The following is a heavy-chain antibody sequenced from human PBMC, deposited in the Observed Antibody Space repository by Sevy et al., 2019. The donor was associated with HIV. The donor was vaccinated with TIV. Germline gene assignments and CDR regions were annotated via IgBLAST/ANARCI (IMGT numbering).Heavy chain of an antibody. J-gene: IGHJ6*03. CDR1: GFTFSNAW. Sequence: GGSLRLSCAASGFTFSNAWMSWVRQAPGKGLEWVGRIKSKTDGGTTDYAAPVKGRFTISRDDSKNTLYLQMNSLKTKETAVYYCTTEGVVPAAIIYYMDVWGKGTTVTVSS. D-gene: IGHD2-2*02. V-gene: IGHV3-15*01. CDR3: TTEGVVPAAIIYYMDV. CDR2: IKSKTDGGTT.